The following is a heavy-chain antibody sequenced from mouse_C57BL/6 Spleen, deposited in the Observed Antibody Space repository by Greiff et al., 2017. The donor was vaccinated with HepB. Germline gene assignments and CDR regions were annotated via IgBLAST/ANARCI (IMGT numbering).Heavy chain of an antibody. J-gene: IGHJ1*03. Sequence: VQLQQSGPELVKPGASVKLSCKASGYTFTSYDINWVKQRPGQGLEWIGWIYPRDGSTKYNEKFKGKATLTVDTSSSTAYLELHRLTSEDSAVYFCARYGSSYNWYFDVWGTGTTVTVSS. V-gene: IGHV1-85*01. D-gene: IGHD1-1*01. CDR1: GYTFTSYD. CDR3: ARYGSSYNWYFDV. CDR2: IYPRDGST.